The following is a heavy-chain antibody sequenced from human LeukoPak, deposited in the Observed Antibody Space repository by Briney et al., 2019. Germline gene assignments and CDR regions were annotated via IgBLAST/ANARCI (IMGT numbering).Heavy chain of an antibody. D-gene: IGHD3-3*01. V-gene: IGHV1-18*01. J-gene: IGHJ4*02. Sequence: ASVKVSCKASGYTFTSYGISWVRQAPGQGLEWMGWISAYNGNTNYAQKLQGRVTMTRNTSISTAYMELSSLRSEDTAVYYCARGHNGYYDFWSGYYFSSDYFDYWGQGTLVTVSS. CDR1: GYTFTSYG. CDR2: ISAYNGNT. CDR3: ARGHNGYYDFWSGYYFSSDYFDY.